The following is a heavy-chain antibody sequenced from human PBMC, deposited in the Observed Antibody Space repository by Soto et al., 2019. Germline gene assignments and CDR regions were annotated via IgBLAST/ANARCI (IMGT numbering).Heavy chain of an antibody. V-gene: IGHV4-30-4*01. CDR3: AREPTIRFLEWLPASTYYYYGMDV. CDR2: IYYSGST. Sequence: SETLSLTCTVSGGSISSGDYYWSWIRQPPGKGLEWIGYIYYSGSTYYNPSLKSRVTISVDTSKNQFSLKLSSVTAADTAVYYCAREPTIRFLEWLPASTYYYYGMDVWGQGTTVTVSS. J-gene: IGHJ6*02. D-gene: IGHD3-3*01. CDR1: GGSISSGDYY.